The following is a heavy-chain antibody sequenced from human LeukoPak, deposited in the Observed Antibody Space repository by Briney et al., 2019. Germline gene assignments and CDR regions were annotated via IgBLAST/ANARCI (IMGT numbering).Heavy chain of an antibody. CDR2: IYYTGST. Sequence: PSETLSLTCTVSGGSISNYYWSWIRQPPGKGLEWIGYIYYTGSTNYNPSLTSRVNISVDTSKNQFSLNLTFVTAADTAVYYCARWGSIAVARFDYWGQGTLVTVSS. J-gene: IGHJ4*02. CDR1: GGSISNYY. D-gene: IGHD6-6*01. CDR3: ARWGSIAVARFDY. V-gene: IGHV4-59*01.